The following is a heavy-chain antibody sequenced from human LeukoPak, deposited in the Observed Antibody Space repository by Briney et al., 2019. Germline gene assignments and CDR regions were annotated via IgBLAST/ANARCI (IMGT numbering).Heavy chain of an antibody. CDR1: GYTFTGYY. V-gene: IGHV1-2*02. J-gene: IGHJ4*02. Sequence: ASVKVSCKASGYTFTGYYMHWVRQAPGQGLEWMGWINPNSGGTNYAQKFQGRVTMTRDTSISTAYMELSRLRSDDTAVYYCARARPPGIAVDFDYWGQGTLVTVSS. CDR2: INPNSGGT. D-gene: IGHD6-19*01. CDR3: ARARPPGIAVDFDY.